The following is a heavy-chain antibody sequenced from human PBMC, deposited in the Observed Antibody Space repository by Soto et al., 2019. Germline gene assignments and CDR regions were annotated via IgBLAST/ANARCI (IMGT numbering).Heavy chain of an antibody. D-gene: IGHD6-19*01. Sequence: GGSLRLSCAASGFTFSSYAMSWVRQAPGKGLEWVSAISGSGGSTYYADYVKGRFTISRDNSKNTLYLQMNSLRAEDTAVYYCAKDRARLGSSAYFDYWGQGTLVTVSS. V-gene: IGHV3-23*01. CDR3: AKDRARLGSSAYFDY. CDR1: GFTFSSYA. CDR2: ISGSGGST. J-gene: IGHJ4*02.